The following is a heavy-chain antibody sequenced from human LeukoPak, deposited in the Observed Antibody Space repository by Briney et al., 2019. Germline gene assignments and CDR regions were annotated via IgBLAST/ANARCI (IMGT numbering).Heavy chain of an antibody. V-gene: IGHV4-34*01. J-gene: IGHJ4*02. CDR1: GGSFSGYY. CDR2: INHSGST. CDR3: ARGDPDRITMVRGVKNYFDY. Sequence: ETLSLTCAVYGGSFSGYYWSWIRQPPGKGLEWIGEINHSGSTNYNPSLKSRVTISVDTSKNQFSLKLSSVTAADTAVYYCARGDPDRITMVRGVKNYFDYWGQGTLVTVSS. D-gene: IGHD3-10*01.